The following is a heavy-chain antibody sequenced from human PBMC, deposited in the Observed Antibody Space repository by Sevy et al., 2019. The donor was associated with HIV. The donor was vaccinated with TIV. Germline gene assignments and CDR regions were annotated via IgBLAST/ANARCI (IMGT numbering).Heavy chain of an antibody. CDR1: GYTLTKLS. CDR2: FDPEDGET. CDR3: AITKDYYEDSGSPFDY. D-gene: IGHD3-22*01. J-gene: IGHJ4*02. V-gene: IGHV1-24*01. Sequence: ASVKVSCKVSGYTLTKLSMHWVRQAPGKGLEWMGSFDPEDGETIYQQKLKGRVTMTEDTSTDTAYMELSSLRSEDTAVYYCAITKDYYEDSGSPFDYWGQGTLVTVSS.